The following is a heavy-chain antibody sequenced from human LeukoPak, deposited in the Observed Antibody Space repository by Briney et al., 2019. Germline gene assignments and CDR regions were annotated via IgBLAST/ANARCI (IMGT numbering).Heavy chain of an antibody. CDR1: GYTFTRYG. D-gene: IGHD5-12*01. J-gene: IGHJ3*01. CDR3: ARDLPKTGYVGALDF. Sequence: GASVKVSCKASGYTFTRYGISWVRQAPGQGLEWMGWISAYNGNTNLAQNLQGRVTMTKDTSTSTAYMELRSRRSDDTAVYYCARDLPKTGYVGALDFWGQGTMVIVSS. CDR2: ISAYNGNT. V-gene: IGHV1-18*01.